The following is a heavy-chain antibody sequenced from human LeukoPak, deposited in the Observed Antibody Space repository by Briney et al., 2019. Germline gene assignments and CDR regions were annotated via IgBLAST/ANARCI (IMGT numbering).Heavy chain of an antibody. V-gene: IGHV1-2*02. CDR2: INPNSGGT. J-gene: IGHJ6*03. CDR1: GYTFTGYY. Sequence: ASVNVSCKASGYTFTGYYMHWVRQAPGQGLEWMGWINPNSGGTNYAQKFQGRVTMTRDTSISTAYMELSRLRSDDTAVYYCARDEAPYSSSWYHYYYMDVWGKGTTVTISS. D-gene: IGHD6-13*01. CDR3: ARDEAPYSSSWYHYYYMDV.